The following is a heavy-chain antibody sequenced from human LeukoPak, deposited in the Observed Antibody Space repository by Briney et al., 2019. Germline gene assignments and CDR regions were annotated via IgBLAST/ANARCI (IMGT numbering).Heavy chain of an antibody. V-gene: IGHV3-23*01. CDR3: AREGYSSGWYYYYYGMDV. CDR1: GFTFSNYA. Sequence: GGSLRLSCAASGFTFSNYAMSWVRQAPGKGLEWVSTLSGTGGSTYYADSVKGRFTISRDNSKNTLYLQVSSLRAEDTAVYYCAREGYSSGWYYYYYGMDVWGQGTTVTVSS. J-gene: IGHJ6*02. D-gene: IGHD6-19*01. CDR2: LSGTGGST.